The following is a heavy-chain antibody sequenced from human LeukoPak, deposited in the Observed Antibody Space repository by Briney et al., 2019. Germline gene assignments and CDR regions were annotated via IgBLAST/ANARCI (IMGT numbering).Heavy chain of an antibody. Sequence: GGSLRLSCAASGFTFSNAWMSWVRQPPGKGLEWVGRIKSKTEGGTTDYAAPVKGRFTIPRDDSKNTLYLQMSSLKTEDTAVYYYTDAILGFRQSETDYWGQGTLVTVSS. D-gene: IGHD2-21*01. CDR1: GFTFSNAW. V-gene: IGHV3-15*01. CDR3: TDAILGFRQSETDY. CDR2: IKSKTEGGTT. J-gene: IGHJ4*02.